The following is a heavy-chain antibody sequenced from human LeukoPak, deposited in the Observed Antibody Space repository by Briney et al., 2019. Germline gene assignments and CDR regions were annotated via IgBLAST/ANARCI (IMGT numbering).Heavy chain of an antibody. J-gene: IGHJ4*02. Sequence: TGGSLRLSCAASGFTFSSYAMGWVRQAPGKGLEWVSAISGSGGSTYYADSVKGRFTISRDNSKNTLYLQMNSLRAEDTAVYYCAKVVVVVAADPMDVWGQGTLVTVSS. CDR3: AKVVVVVAADPMDV. V-gene: IGHV3-23*01. CDR1: GFTFSSYA. D-gene: IGHD2-15*01. CDR2: ISGSGGST.